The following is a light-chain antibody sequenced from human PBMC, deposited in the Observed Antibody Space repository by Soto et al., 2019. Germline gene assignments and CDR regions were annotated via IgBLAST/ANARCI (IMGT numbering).Light chain of an antibody. Sequence: VLTQTPLSSPVTLGQPASISCRSSQSLVYSDGNTYLSWLQQRPGQPPRLLIYQVSNRFSGVPDRFGGSGAGTDFTLKISRVEAEDVVVYSCIQFSHFPRTFGQGTKVEIK. CDR2: QVS. CDR3: IQFSHFPRT. CDR1: QSLVYSDGNTY. V-gene: IGKV2-24*01. J-gene: IGKJ1*01.